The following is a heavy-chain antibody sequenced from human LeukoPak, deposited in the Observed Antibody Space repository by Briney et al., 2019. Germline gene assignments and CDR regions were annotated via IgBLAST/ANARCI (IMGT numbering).Heavy chain of an antibody. V-gene: IGHV3-7*01. CDR3: ARVGYNGWNFEN. Sequence: GGSLRLSCAASGFTFSSYWMSWVRQAPGKGLQSVAYISQDVSHRYYVDSVKGRFTISRDNAKNSLHLEMNSLRAEDTALYYCARVGYNGWNFENWGQGTLVTVSS. D-gene: IGHD5-12*01. CDR1: GFTFSSYW. CDR2: ISQDVSHR. J-gene: IGHJ4*02.